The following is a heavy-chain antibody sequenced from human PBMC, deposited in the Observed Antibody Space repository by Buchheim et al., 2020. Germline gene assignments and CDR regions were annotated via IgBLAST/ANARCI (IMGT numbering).Heavy chain of an antibody. J-gene: IGHJ6*02. Sequence: QVQLQESGPGLVKPSGTLSPTCAVSGGSISSSNWWSWVRQPPGKGLEWIGEINHSGSTNNNPSIKSRVSISVEKSRNQFFLKLSSVTAADTAVYYCGRLIASFSYYALEVWGQGTT. CDR3: GRLIASFSYYALEV. D-gene: IGHD5/OR15-5a*01. V-gene: IGHV4-4*02. CDR1: GGSISSSNW. CDR2: INHSGST.